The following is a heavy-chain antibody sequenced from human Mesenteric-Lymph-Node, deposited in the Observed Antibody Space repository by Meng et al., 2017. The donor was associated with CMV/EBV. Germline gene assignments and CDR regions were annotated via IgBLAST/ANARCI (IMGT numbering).Heavy chain of an antibody. CDR2: ILHDGSNQ. CDR3: ARDLAARPTAFNI. Sequence: GESLKISCAASGFTFSSYGMVWVRQAPGKGLEWLTFILHDGSNQFYADSVKGRFTVSRDNSKNTLYLQMNSLRAEDTAVYYCARDLAARPTAFNIWGQGTVVTVSS. J-gene: IGHJ3*02. D-gene: IGHD6-6*01. V-gene: IGHV3-30*02. CDR1: GFTFSSYG.